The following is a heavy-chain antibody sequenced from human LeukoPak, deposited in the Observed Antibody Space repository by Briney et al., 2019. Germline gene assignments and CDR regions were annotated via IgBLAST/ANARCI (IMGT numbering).Heavy chain of an antibody. Sequence: PGGSLRLSCAASGFTFSSYSMNWVRQAPGKGLEWVSSISSSSSYIYYADSVKGRFTISRDNSKNTLYLQMNSLRAEDTAVYYCAKDRNPGIFGYWGQGTLVTVSS. CDR1: GFTFSSYS. D-gene: IGHD1-14*01. CDR3: AKDRNPGIFGY. V-gene: IGHV3-21*01. J-gene: IGHJ4*02. CDR2: ISSSSSYI.